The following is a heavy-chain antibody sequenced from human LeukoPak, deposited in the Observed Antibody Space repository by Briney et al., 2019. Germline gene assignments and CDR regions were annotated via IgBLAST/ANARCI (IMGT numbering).Heavy chain of an antibody. CDR3: AKGSYYDSSGSFYFDY. CDR1: GFTFSSYA. J-gene: IGHJ4*02. V-gene: IGHV3-23*01. Sequence: GGSLRLSCAASGFTFSSYAMSWVRQAPGKGLEWVSAISGSGGSTYYADSVKGRFTISRDNSKNTLYVQVNSLGTEDTAAYYCAKGSYYDSSGSFYFDYWGQGTLVTVSS. D-gene: IGHD3-22*01. CDR2: ISGSGGST.